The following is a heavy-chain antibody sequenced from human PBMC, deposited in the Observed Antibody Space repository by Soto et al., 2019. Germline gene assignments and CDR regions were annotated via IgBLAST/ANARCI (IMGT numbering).Heavy chain of an antibody. CDR1: GGSISSGGYS. J-gene: IGHJ4*02. V-gene: IGHV4-30-2*01. CDR3: AAGGGLPRYY. D-gene: IGHD5-12*01. Sequence: QLQLQESGSGLVKPSQTLSLTCAVSGGSISSGGYSWSWIRQPPGKGLEWIGYIYHSGSTYYNPSLKSRVTPSVNRSKNQFSLQLSSVTAADTAVYYCAAGGGLPRYYWGQGSLVTVSS. CDR2: IYHSGST.